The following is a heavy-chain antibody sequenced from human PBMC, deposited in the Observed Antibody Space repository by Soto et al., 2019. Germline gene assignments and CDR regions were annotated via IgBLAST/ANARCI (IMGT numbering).Heavy chain of an antibody. V-gene: IGHV3-23*01. J-gene: IGHJ4*02. D-gene: IGHD2-2*01. CDR2: ISGSGGST. Sequence: GSLRLSCAASGSTFSSYAISWVRQAPGKGLEWVSSISGSGGSTSYADSAKGRFTISRDNSQNALYLQMNSLRAEDTAVYYCARDRYCSSTSCYAGEDWGQGTLVTVAS. CDR3: ARDRYCSSTSCYAGED. CDR1: GSTFSSYA.